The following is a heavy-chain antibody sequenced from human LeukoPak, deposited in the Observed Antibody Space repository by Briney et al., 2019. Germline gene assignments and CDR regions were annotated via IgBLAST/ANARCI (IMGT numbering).Heavy chain of an antibody. CDR2: IYTSGST. J-gene: IGHJ4*02. CDR1: GGSISSYY. CDR3: ARATGSSGWYSFGFNY. V-gene: IGHV4-4*07. Sequence: PSETLSLTCTVSGGSISSYYWSWIRQPAGKGLEWIGRIYTSGSTNYNPPLKSRVTMSVDTSKNQFSLKLSSVTAADTAVYYCARATGSSGWYSFGFNYWGQGTLVTVSS. D-gene: IGHD6-19*01.